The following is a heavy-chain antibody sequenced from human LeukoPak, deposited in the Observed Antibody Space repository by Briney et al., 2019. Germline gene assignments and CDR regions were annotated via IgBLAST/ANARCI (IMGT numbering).Heavy chain of an antibody. J-gene: IGHJ6*03. D-gene: IGHD3-10*01. CDR1: GFTFSSYA. CDR3: ARSGIKMVRGVIIKSPYHMDV. CDR2: IKQDGSEK. Sequence: GGSLRLSCAASGFTFSSYAMHWVRQVPGKGLEWLANIKQDGSEKTYVDSVKGRFTIFRDDAKNSLSLQMNSLRAEDTAVYYCARSGIKMVRGVIIKSPYHMDVWGKGTTVTVSS. V-gene: IGHV3-7*01.